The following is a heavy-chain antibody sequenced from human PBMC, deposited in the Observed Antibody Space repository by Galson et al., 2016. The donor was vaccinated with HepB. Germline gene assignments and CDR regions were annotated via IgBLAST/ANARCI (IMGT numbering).Heavy chain of an antibody. Sequence: PALVNPSQTLTLTCTFSGFSLRTTGVGVGWIRQPPGKALEWLALLSWDDDKRYSPSLKSRLTITKDTSKHQVVLTMTNMGPVDTVTYYCAHSIAPNGHRRFDYWGQGTLVSVSS. CDR2: LSWDDDK. CDR3: AHSIAPNGHRRFDY. CDR1: GFSLRTTGVG. V-gene: IGHV2-5*02. J-gene: IGHJ4*02. D-gene: IGHD6-13*01.